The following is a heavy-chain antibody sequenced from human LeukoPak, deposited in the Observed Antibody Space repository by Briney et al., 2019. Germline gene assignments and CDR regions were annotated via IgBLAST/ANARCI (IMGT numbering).Heavy chain of an antibody. V-gene: IGHV1-69*04. J-gene: IGHJ6*02. CDR1: GGTFNNYA. Sequence: SVKVSCNASGGTFNNYAITWVRQAPGQGLEWMGRIIPIFDIVNYTQKFQGRVTITADTITNTAYMELSSLRSEDTAVYFCARAPAGMDVWGQGTTVIVSS. D-gene: IGHD1-14*01. CDR3: ARAPAGMDV. CDR2: IIPIFDIV.